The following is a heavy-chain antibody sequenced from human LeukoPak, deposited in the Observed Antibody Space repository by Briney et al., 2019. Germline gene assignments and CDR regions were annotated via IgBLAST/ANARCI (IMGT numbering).Heavy chain of an antibody. CDR3: ARATYYDFWSGYPIYYYYGMDV. Sequence: GGSLRLSCAVSGFTFSSYAMSWVRQAPGKGLEWVLCIYGSAGKTLYADSVKGRFTISRDNSKNTLYLQMNRLGAEDTAVYYCARATYYDFWSGYPIYYYYGMDVWGQGTTVTVSS. CDR2: IYGSAGKT. D-gene: IGHD3-3*01. J-gene: IGHJ6*02. CDR1: GFTFSSYA. V-gene: IGHV3-23*01.